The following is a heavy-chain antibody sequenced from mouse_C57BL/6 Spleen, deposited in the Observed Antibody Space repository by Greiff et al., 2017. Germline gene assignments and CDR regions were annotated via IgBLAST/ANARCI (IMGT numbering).Heavy chain of an antibody. CDR1: GYTFTSYG. D-gene: IGHD1-1*01. CDR2: IYPRSGNT. CDR3: ARYDYGSSDY. J-gene: IGHJ2*01. V-gene: IGHV1-81*01. Sequence: QVQLKESGAELARPGASVKLSCKASGYTFTSYGISWVKQRTGQGLEWIGEIYPRSGNTYYNEKFKGKATLTADKSSSTAYMELRSLTSEDSAVYFCARYDYGSSDYWGQGTTLTVSS.